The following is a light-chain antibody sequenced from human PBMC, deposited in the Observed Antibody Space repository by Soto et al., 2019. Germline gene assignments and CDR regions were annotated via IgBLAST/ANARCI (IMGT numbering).Light chain of an antibody. CDR2: EAS. CDR1: QSISNW. V-gene: IGKV1-5*03. J-gene: IGKJ2*01. CDR3: QRYKSYWT. Sequence: DIQMTQSPATLSASVGDSVTITCRASQSISNWLAWYQLKPGKAPKLLIHEASNLQSGVPSTFSGSGSGTDFTLTITLLQPEDFAAYYCQRYKSYWTFGQGTRVELK.